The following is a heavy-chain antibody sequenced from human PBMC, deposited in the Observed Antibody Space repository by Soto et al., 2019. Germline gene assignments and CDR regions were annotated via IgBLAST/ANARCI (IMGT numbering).Heavy chain of an antibody. V-gene: IGHV1-8*01. D-gene: IGHD2-2*01. Sequence: SVKVCWEACGDGLASSDRRWVRQENGQGLQWMGWMNPHSGNTGYAQKFQGKVTITRNTSTSTAYMELSSLRSEDTAVYYCARVLGYCSSTSCYQTYYYYGMDICGEGTTVTVSS. CDR2: MNPHSGNT. J-gene: IGHJ6*04. CDR3: ARVLGYCSSTSCYQTYYYYGMDI. CDR1: GDGLASSD.